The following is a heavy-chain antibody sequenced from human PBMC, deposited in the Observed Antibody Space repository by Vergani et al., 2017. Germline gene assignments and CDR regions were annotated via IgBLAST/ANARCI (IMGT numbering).Heavy chain of an antibody. V-gene: IGHV3-9*01. CDR3: VKDIAASGNYWYFDL. CDR2: INWNSDSI. CDR1: GFTFNEFA. J-gene: IGHJ2*01. Sequence: EVQLVESGGGLLQPGRSLRLSCAASGFTFNEFAMHWVRQAPGKGLEWVSGINWNSDSIAYADSVKGRFTISRDNAKNSLYLQMNSLRAEDTALYYCVKDIAASGNYWYFDLWGRGTLVTVSS. D-gene: IGHD6-13*01.